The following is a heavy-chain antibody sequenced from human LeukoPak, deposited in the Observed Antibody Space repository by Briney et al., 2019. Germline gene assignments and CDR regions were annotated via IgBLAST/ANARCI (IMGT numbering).Heavy chain of an antibody. CDR3: AGRDF. D-gene: IGHD1-26*01. CDR1: GADIIAYY. J-gene: IGHJ4*02. Sequence: SETLSLTCTVSGADIIAYYWSCVPQPAGKRLEWIGIMYTSGTTDYNPSLESRLTLSVDTSKNQLSLKLTSVTAADTAVYYCAGRDFWGQGTLVTVSS. CDR2: MYTSGTT. V-gene: IGHV4-4*07.